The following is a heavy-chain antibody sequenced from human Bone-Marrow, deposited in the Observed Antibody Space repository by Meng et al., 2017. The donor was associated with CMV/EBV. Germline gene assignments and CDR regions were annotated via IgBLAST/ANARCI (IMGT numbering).Heavy chain of an antibody. D-gene: IGHD3-10*01. J-gene: IGHJ4*02. CDR2: MNPNSGNT. Sequence: QVQLVQSGPEVKKPGPSVKVSCKASGHTFTSYDINWVRQATGQGLEWMGWMNPNSGNTGYAQKFKGRVTMTRNTSISTAYMKLSSLRSEDTAVYYCASGVETYGSGSYGYWGQGTLVTVSS. V-gene: IGHV1-8*01. CDR3: ASGVETYGSGSYGY. CDR1: GHTFTSYD.